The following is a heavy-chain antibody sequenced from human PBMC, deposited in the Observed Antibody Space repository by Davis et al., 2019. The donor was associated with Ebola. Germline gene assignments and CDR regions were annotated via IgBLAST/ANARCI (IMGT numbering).Heavy chain of an antibody. CDR3: ASPHQIRGRNYFDC. V-gene: IGHV4-34*01. Sequence: PSETLSLTCAVYGGSFSDYYWSWIRQPPGKGLEWIGEMNRRGRAYYNPSLKSRVTISVDTSKKQFSLKLSSVTAADTAVYYCASPHQIRGRNYFDCWGQGTLVTVSS. CDR2: MNRRGRA. J-gene: IGHJ4*02. D-gene: IGHD3/OR15-3a*01. CDR1: GGSFSDYY.